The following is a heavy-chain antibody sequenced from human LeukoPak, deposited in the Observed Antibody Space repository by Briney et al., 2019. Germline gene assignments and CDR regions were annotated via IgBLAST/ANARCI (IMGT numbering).Heavy chain of an antibody. V-gene: IGHV4-30-2*01. CDR3: ARTALTIAAAGTGEGYYFDY. Sequence: KSSQTLSLTCTVSGGSISSGGYYWSWIRQPPGKGLEWIGYIYHSGSTYYNPSLKSRVTISVDRSKNQFSLKLSSVTAADTAVYYCARTALTIAAAGTGEGYYFDYWGQGTLVTVSS. J-gene: IGHJ4*02. CDR1: GGSISSGGYY. D-gene: IGHD6-13*01. CDR2: IYHSGST.